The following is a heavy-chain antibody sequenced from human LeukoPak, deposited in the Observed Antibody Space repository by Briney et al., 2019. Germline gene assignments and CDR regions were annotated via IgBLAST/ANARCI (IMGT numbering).Heavy chain of an antibody. Sequence: SETLSLTCTVSGGSLSSYYRSWIRQPPGKGLEWIGYIYYSGSTNYNPSLKSRVTISVDTSKNQFSLKLSSVTAADTAVYYCARDHQWLAQKYGMDVWGKGTTVTVSS. V-gene: IGHV4-59*01. J-gene: IGHJ6*04. CDR1: GGSLSSYY. CDR3: ARDHQWLAQKYGMDV. D-gene: IGHD6-19*01. CDR2: IYYSGST.